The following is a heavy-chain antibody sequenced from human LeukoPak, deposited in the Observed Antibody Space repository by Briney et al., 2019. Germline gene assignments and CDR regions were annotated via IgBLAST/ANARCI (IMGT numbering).Heavy chain of an antibody. Sequence: GGSLRLSCTASGFAFDEHGMSWVRQVPGKGLEWVSGINWSGGSTGYADPLRGRFTISRDNAKNSLYLQMDSLRAEDTALYYCARAPITSPCYFDYWGQGTLVTVSS. CDR3: ARAPITSPCYFDY. D-gene: IGHD2-2*01. CDR2: INWSGGST. CDR1: GFAFDEHG. V-gene: IGHV3-20*04. J-gene: IGHJ4*02.